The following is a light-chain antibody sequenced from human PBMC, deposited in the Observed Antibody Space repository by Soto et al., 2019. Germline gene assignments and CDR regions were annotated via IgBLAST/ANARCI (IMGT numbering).Light chain of an antibody. CDR3: TSWTTSTTMI. V-gene: IGLV2-14*03. J-gene: IGLJ2*01. CDR2: DVN. Sequence: QSALTQPASVSGSPGQSITISCTGTSSDIGAYNFVSWYQQHPGKAPKLMLYDVNIRPSGVSNRFSGSNSGNTASLTSSGLQAEDEADYYCTSWTTSTTMIFDGATKLTVL. CDR1: SSDIGAYNF.